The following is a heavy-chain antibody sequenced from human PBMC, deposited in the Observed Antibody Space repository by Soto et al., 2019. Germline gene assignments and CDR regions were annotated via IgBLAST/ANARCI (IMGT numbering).Heavy chain of an antibody. Sequence: LRLSCAASGFTFCDYYMNWVRQAPGKGLEWVSSISSSSTIYYADSVKGRFTISRDNAKNSLYLQMNSLRAEDTAVYYCARDRRITIFGDYYCYYYMDVWGQGTTVTVSS. D-gene: IGHD3-3*01. CDR2: ISSSSTI. V-gene: IGHV3-11*01. J-gene: IGHJ6*02. CDR1: GFTFCDYY. CDR3: ARDRRITIFGDYYCYYYMDV.